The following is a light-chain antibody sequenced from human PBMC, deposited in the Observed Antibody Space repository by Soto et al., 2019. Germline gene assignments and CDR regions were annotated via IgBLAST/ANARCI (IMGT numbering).Light chain of an antibody. V-gene: IGKV1-39*01. CDR1: QSISIY. CDR3: QQSYSTPQT. J-gene: IGKJ1*01. CDR2: DAS. Sequence: DIQMTQSPSSLSASLGDRVTITCRASQSISIYLNWYQQKTGKAPKLLIYDASSLDSGVPSRFSGSGSGTEFTLTISSLQPEDFATYYCQQSYSTPQTFGQGTKVDIK.